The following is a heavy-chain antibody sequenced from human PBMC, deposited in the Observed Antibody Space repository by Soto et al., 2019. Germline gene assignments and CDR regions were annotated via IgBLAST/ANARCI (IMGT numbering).Heavy chain of an antibody. CDR3: AKVGSYYEIFDHWYFDL. V-gene: IGHV3-23*01. Sequence: EVQLLESGGGLVQPGGSLRLSCAASGFPFSSYAMTWVRQAPGKGLEWVSAITRSGSDTNYEDSVKGRFTISRDNSKNTLPLQINSLRAVDTAVYYCAKVGSYYEIFDHWYFDLWGRGTLVTVSS. J-gene: IGHJ2*01. CDR2: ITRSGSDT. CDR1: GFPFSSYA. D-gene: IGHD3-22*01.